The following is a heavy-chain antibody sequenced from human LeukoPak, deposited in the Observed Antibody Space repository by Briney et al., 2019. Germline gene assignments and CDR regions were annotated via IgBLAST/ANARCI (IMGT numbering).Heavy chain of an antibody. CDR2: IYHSGYT. V-gene: IGHV4-38-2*02. Sequence: PSETLSLTCNVSGYSISSGYYWAWIRQVPGKGLEWIGSIYHSGYTHYNPSLKGRVTISVDTSENDFSLKLSSVAAADTAIYYCARDLNPTHYFDYWGQGTLVTVSS. CDR1: GYSISSGYY. CDR3: ARDLNPTHYFDY. J-gene: IGHJ4*02.